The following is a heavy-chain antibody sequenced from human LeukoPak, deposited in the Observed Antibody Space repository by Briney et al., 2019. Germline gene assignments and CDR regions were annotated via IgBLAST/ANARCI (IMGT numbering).Heavy chain of an antibody. CDR2: ISGSGGST. CDR1: GFTFSSYA. CDR3: AKDGAPIFGVATPVYYYYMDV. V-gene: IGHV3-23*01. J-gene: IGHJ6*03. Sequence: GGSLRLSCAASGFTFSSYAMSWVRQAPGKGLEWVSAISGSGGSTYYADSVKGRFTISGDNSKNTLYLQMDSLRGEDTAVYYCAKDGAPIFGVATPVYYYYMDVWGKGTTVTVSS. D-gene: IGHD3-3*01.